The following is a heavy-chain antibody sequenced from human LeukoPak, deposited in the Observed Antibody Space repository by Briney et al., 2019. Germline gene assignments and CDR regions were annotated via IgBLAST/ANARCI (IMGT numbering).Heavy chain of an antibody. CDR3: GSLGYCSSTRCSLPYFDY. V-gene: IGHV3-48*03. CDR2: ISSSGSTI. D-gene: IGHD2-2*01. CDR1: GFTFSSYE. J-gene: IGHJ4*02. Sequence: GGSLRLSCAASGFTFSSYEMNWVRQAPGKGLEWVSYISSSGSTIYYADSVKGRFTISRDNAKNSLYLQMNSLRAEDTAVYYCGSLGYCSSTRCSLPYFDYWGQGTLVTVSS.